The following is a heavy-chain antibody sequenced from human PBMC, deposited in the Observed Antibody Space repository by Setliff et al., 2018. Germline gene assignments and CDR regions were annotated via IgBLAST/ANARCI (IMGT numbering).Heavy chain of an antibody. CDR1: GGSFSGYY. V-gene: IGHV4-34*01. CDR3: ARERMYYNFWSGYSDY. J-gene: IGHJ4*02. Sequence: PETLSLTCAVYGGSFSGYYWSWIRQPPGKGLEWIGEINHSGSTNYNPSLKSRVTISVDTSKNQFSLKLSSVTAADTAVYYCARERMYYNFWSGYSDYWGQGTLVTVSS. CDR2: INHSGST. D-gene: IGHD3-3*01.